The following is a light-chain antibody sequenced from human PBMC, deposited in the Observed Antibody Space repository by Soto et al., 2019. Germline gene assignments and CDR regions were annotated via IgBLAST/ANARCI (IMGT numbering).Light chain of an antibody. CDR2: SDT. Sequence: QSVLTQPPSASGTPGQRVTISCSGSRSNIGSNTVNWYQQLPGTAPKLLIYSDTQWPSGVPDRFSGSKSGTSASLAISGLQSEDEADYYCAAWDDSLNGPVFGGGTKVTVL. V-gene: IGLV1-44*01. CDR1: RSNIGSNT. CDR3: AAWDDSLNGPV. J-gene: IGLJ3*02.